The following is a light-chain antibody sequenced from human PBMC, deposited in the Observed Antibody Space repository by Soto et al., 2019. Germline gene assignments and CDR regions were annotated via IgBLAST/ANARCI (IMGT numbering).Light chain of an antibody. CDR1: QSVLYSSNNKNY. Sequence: DIVMTQSPDSLAVSLGERATINCKSSQSVLYSSNNKNYLAWYQQKPGQPPKLLIYWASTRESGVPDRFSGSGSGTDFTLTISSLQAEDVAVYYSHQYYNTPLTFGGGTKVEIK. J-gene: IGKJ4*01. V-gene: IGKV4-1*01. CDR2: WAS. CDR3: HQYYNTPLT.